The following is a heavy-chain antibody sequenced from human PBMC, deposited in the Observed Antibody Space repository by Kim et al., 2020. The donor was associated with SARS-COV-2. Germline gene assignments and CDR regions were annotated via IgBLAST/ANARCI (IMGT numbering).Heavy chain of an antibody. D-gene: IGHD6-19*01. Sequence: SETLSLTCTVSGGSISSYYWSWIRQPPGKGLEWIGYIYYSGSTNYNPSLKSRVTISVDTSKNQFSLKLSSVTAADTAVYYCARGISSGWDGYYYYGMDVWGQGTTVTVSS. J-gene: IGHJ6*02. V-gene: IGHV4-59*01. CDR3: ARGISSGWDGYYYYGMDV. CDR2: IYYSGST. CDR1: GGSISSYY.